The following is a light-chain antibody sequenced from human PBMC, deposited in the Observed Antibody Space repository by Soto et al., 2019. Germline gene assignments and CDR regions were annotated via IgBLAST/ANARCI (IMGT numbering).Light chain of an antibody. J-gene: IGKJ2*01. Sequence: DIQMTQSPSSVSASVGDRVTITCRARQDISNWLAWYQQKPGKAPKLLIHAASNLQSGVPSRFSGSGSGTEFSLTISSLQPEDFATYYGQQAKSFPRTFGQGTKLEIK. V-gene: IGKV1-12*01. CDR2: AAS. CDR1: QDISNW. CDR3: QQAKSFPRT.